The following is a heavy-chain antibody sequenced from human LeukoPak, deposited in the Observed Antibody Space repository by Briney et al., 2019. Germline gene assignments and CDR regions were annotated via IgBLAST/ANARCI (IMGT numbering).Heavy chain of an antibody. V-gene: IGHV3-23*01. CDR2: ISGSGGTT. CDR3: AKMPFSLVGATTSNWFDP. Sequence: PGGSLRLSCVASGFTFRSYAMSWVRQAPGKGLEWVSAISGSGGTTYFADAVKGRFTISRDNSKNTLYLQMNNLRAEDTAVYYCAKMPFSLVGATTSNWFDPWGQGTLVTVSS. D-gene: IGHD1-26*01. CDR1: GFTFRSYA. J-gene: IGHJ5*02.